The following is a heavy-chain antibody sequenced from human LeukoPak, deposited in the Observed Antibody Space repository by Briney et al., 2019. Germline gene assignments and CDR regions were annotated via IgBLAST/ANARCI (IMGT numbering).Heavy chain of an antibody. CDR1: GGSFSGYY. V-gene: IGHV4-34*01. J-gene: IGHJ4*02. D-gene: IGHD5-18*01. Sequence: SETLSLTCAVYGGSFSGYYWSWIRQPPGKGLEWIGEINHSGSTNYNPSLKSRVTISVDTSKNQFSLKLSSVTAADTAVYYCARGKLYLRGYGYGATTQTRGSFDYWGQGTLVTVSS. CDR3: ARGKLYLRGYGYGATTQTRGSFDY. CDR2: INHSGST.